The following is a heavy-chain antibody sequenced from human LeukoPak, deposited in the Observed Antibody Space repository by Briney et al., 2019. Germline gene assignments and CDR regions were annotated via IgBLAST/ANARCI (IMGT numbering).Heavy chain of an antibody. Sequence: SVKVSCKASGGTFSSYAISWVRQAPGQGLGWMGGIIPIFGTANYAQKFQGRVTITADESTSTAYMELSSLRSEDTAVYYCAGRWFRGRYYFDYWGQGTLVTVSS. J-gene: IGHJ4*02. V-gene: IGHV1-69*13. CDR3: AGRWFRGRYYFDY. CDR2: IIPIFGTA. D-gene: IGHD2-15*01. CDR1: GGTFSSYA.